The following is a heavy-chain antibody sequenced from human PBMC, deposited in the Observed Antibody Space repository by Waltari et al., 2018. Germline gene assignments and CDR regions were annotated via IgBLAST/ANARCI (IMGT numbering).Heavy chain of an antibody. CDR1: GFTFSTYA. V-gene: IGHV3-30*14. D-gene: IGHD2-15*01. CDR2: ISKDGKNN. CDR3: STPDYSNMDV. Sequence: QVQLVESGGGVVQPGRSLRLSWVGSGFTFSTYAMHWVRQAPGKGLEWLAVISKDGKNNYYADSAKGRFTISRDNSQNTLYLQMNRLRPDDTAVYYCSTPDYSNMDVWGKGTTVTVSS. J-gene: IGHJ6*03.